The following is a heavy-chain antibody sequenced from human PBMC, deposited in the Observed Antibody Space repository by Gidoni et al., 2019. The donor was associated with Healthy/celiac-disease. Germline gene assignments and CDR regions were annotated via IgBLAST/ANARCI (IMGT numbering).Heavy chain of an antibody. CDR3: AKGFAKLRCSGGSCYFDY. V-gene: IGHV3-23*01. CDR1: GFTFSSYA. Sequence: EVQLLESGGGLVQPGGSLRLSCAASGFTFSSYARSWVRQAPGKGLEWVSAISGSGGSTYYADSVKGRFTISRDNSKNTLYLQMNSLRAEDTAVYYCAKGFAKLRCSGGSCYFDYWGQGTLVTVSS. D-gene: IGHD2-15*01. J-gene: IGHJ4*02. CDR2: ISGSGGST.